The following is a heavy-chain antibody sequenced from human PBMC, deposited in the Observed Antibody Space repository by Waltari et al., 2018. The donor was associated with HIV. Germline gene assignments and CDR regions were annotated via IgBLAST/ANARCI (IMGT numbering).Heavy chain of an antibody. V-gene: IGHV4-39*01. D-gene: IGHD3-22*01. J-gene: IGHJ4*02. Sequence: QLQLQESGPGLVKPSETLSLTCTVSGGSISSSSYYWGWIRQPPGKGLECIGSIYYSGGTNYNPSLKGRVTMSVATSRNEFSQKLSPVTAADTAGYYCARLPLAYDSSGGLPVGFDYWGQGTLVTVSS. CDR3: ARLPLAYDSSGGLPVGFDY. CDR1: GGSISSSSYY. CDR2: IYYSGGT.